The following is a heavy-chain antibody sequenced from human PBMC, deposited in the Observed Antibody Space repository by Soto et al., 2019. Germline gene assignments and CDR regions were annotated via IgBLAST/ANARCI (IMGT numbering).Heavy chain of an antibody. CDR2: INPSGGST. CDR1: AYTFTSYY. Sequence: GASVKVSCKASAYTFTSYYMHWVRQAPGQGLEWMGIINPSGGSTTYAQKFRGRVTMTRDTSTSTVYMQLRSLRSEDTAVYYCAREASSSRSFDYWGQGTLVTVSS. CDR3: AREASSSRSFDY. J-gene: IGHJ4*02. D-gene: IGHD6-13*01. V-gene: IGHV1-46*01.